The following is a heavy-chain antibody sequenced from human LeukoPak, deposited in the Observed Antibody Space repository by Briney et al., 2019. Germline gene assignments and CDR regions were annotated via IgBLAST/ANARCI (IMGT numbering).Heavy chain of an antibody. CDR3: TRDPAVAAYYFYC. J-gene: IGHJ4*02. D-gene: IGHD6-19*01. V-gene: IGHV3-33*01. CDR1: GSSFSSYG. Sequence: GRSLRLSFAASGSSFSSYGFRWVRQAPGKGLEWVGLIWFDDSKKYYTDSVKGRFTISRDNSKNTLYLQMNSLRAEDTAVYYCTRDPAVAAYYFYCWGQGGLVSVSS. CDR2: IWFDDSKK.